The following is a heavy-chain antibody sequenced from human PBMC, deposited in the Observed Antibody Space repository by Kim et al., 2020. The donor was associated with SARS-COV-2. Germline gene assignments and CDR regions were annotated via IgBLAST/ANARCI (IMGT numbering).Heavy chain of an antibody. V-gene: IGHV2-5*02. D-gene: IGHD3-10*01. CDR3: AHRPPFLNYYGSGLGNWFDP. CDR1: GFSLSTSGVG. Sequence: SGPTLVKPTQTLTLTCTFSGFSLSTSGVGVGWIRQPPGKALEWLALIYWDDDKRYSPSLKSRLTITKDTSKNQVVLTMTNMDPVDTATYYCAHRPPFLNYYGSGLGNWFDPWGQGTLVTVSS. CDR2: IYWDDDK. J-gene: IGHJ5*02.